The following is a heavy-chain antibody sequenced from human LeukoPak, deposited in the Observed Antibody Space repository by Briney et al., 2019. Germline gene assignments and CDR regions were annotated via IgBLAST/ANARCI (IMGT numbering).Heavy chain of an antibody. V-gene: IGHV3-23*01. D-gene: IGHD2-15*01. CDR1: GFNFASYA. CDR3: AKARDFCSGGSCYLVPMDV. J-gene: IGHJ6*02. CDR2: ISGASIIP. Sequence: PGGSLRLSCAASGFNFASYAMTWVRQAPGKGLEWVSSISGASIIPHFADSVKGRFTISRDNSKGTLYQQMNSLRAENTAVYYCAKARDFCSGGSCYLVPMDVWGQGSTVTVSS.